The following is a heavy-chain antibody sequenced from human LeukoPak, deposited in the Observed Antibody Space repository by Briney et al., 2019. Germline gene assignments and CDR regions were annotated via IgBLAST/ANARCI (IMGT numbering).Heavy chain of an antibody. Sequence: KTSETLSLACTVSGGFVSSSSYYWGWIRQPPGKGLEWIGSIYYSGTTYYIPSLKSRITISVDTSKNQFSLKLNSVTAADTAVYYCVRHGGAAAAIDYWGQGTLVTVSS. CDR2: IYYSGTT. CDR1: GGFVSSSSYY. CDR3: VRHGGAAAAIDY. J-gene: IGHJ4*02. V-gene: IGHV4-39*01. D-gene: IGHD6-13*01.